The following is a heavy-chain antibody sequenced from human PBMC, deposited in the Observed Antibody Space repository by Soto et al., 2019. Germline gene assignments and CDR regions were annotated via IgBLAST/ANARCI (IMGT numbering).Heavy chain of an antibody. Sequence: QVQLQESGPGLVKPSETLSLNCTVSSGSMYGFYWSWLRQAAGKGLEWIGRIYASGATRYNPSLKSRVSLSVSDSKTQFYLRLTSVTAADTAVYYCARANRPFRGDGAFDSWGQGTLFTVSS. V-gene: IGHV4-4*07. J-gene: IGHJ4*02. CDR3: ARANRPFRGDGAFDS. D-gene: IGHD3-10*01. CDR2: IYASGAT. CDR1: SGSMYGFY.